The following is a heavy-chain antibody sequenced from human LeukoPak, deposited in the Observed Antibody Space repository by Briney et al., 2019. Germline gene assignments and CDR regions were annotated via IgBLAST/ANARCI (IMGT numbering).Heavy chain of an antibody. Sequence: ASVKVSCKASGGTFSSYAISWVRQAPGQGLEWMGRIIPILGIANYTQKFQGRVTITADKSTSTAYMELSSLRSEDTAVYYCARVRCSSTSCYGVDWFDPWGQGTLVTVSS. CDR1: GGTFSSYA. D-gene: IGHD2-2*01. CDR2: IIPILGIA. V-gene: IGHV1-69*04. CDR3: ARVRCSSTSCYGVDWFDP. J-gene: IGHJ5*02.